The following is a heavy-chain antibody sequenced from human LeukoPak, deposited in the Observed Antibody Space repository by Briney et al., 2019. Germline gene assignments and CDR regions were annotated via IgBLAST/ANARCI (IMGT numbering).Heavy chain of an antibody. CDR2: ISGSGTST. CDR3: AKDEKVSGSPFEY. D-gene: IGHD6-19*01. J-gene: IGHJ4*02. CDR1: GFTFPSFA. V-gene: IGHV3-23*01. Sequence: GGSLRLSCAASGFTFPSFAMSWVRQAPGKGVEWISAISGSGTSTYYADAVKGRFTISRDNSKNTLYLQMNSVRAGDTAVYYCAKDEKVSGSPFEYWGQGTLVTVSS.